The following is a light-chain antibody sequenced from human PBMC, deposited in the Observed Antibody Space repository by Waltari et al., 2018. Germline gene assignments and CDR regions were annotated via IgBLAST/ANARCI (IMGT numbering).Light chain of an antibody. CDR1: QSLVHRDGNTD. V-gene: IGKV2-30*02. CDR2: MFS. Sequence: QSLVHRDGNTDLNWFQQKPGRSPRRLIYMFSNRAYRLPDRFSGRGSDTEVTLKISRVEAEDVGVYYCMQGKYSPRTFGGGTKVEI. J-gene: IGKJ4*01. CDR3: MQGKYSPRT.